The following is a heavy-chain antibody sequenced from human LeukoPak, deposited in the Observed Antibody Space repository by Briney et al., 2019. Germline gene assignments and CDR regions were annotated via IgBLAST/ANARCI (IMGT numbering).Heavy chain of an antibody. Sequence: GGSLRLSCAASGFTFSSHAMSWVRQAPGKGLEWVSAISGGGGSTYYTDSVKGRFTISRDNSKNTVSLQMNSLRSDDTAVYYCARENVRYYYGMDVWGQGTTVTVSS. CDR1: GFTFSSHA. J-gene: IGHJ6*02. D-gene: IGHD3-10*02. CDR2: ISGGGGST. V-gene: IGHV3-23*01. CDR3: ARENVRYYYGMDV.